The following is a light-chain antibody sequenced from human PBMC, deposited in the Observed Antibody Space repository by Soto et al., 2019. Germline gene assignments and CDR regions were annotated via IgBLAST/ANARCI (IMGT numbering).Light chain of an antibody. CDR1: QSVSSSY. V-gene: IGKV3-20*01. J-gene: IGKJ1*01. CDR2: GAS. Sequence: EIVLTQSPGTLSLSPGEGATLSCRASQSVSSSYLAWYQQKPGQAPRLLIYGASSRATGIPDRFGGSGSGTDFTLTISRLEPEDFAVYYCQQYGSSLTWTFGQGTKVDI. CDR3: QQYGSSLTWT.